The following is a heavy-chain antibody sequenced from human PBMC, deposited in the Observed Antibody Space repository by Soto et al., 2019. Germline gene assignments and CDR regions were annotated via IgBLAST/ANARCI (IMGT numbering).Heavy chain of an antibody. CDR2: ISAYNGNT. CDR1: GYTFTSYG. V-gene: IGHV1-18*01. D-gene: IGHD5-18*01. J-gene: IGHJ4*02. Sequence: ASVKVSCKASGYTFTSYGISWVRQAPGQGLEWMGWISAYNGNTNYAQKLQGRVTMTTDTSTSTAYMELRSLRSDDTAVYYCARDRDTAMVLPMVRGPDLGYWGQGTLVTVSS. CDR3: ARDRDTAMVLPMVRGPDLGY.